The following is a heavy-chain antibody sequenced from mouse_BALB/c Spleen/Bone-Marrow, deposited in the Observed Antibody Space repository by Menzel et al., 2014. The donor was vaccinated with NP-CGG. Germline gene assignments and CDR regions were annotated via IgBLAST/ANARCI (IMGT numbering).Heavy chain of an antibody. CDR1: GFDFSRYW. CDR3: ARPGWGSFVFVY. V-gene: IGHV4-1*02. Sequence: EVQRVESGGGLAQPGGSLKLSCAASGFDFSRYWMSWVRQAPGKGLEWIGEINPDSSTINYTPSLKDKFIISRDNAKNTLYLQMSKVRSEDTALYYCARPGWGSFVFVYWGQGTLVTVST. D-gene: IGHD1-1*02. J-gene: IGHJ3*01. CDR2: INPDSSTI.